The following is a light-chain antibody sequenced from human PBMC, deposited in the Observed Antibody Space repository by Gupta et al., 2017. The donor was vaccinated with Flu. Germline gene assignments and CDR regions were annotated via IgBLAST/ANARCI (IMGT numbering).Light chain of an antibody. CDR3: QQSYDVTWI. J-gene: IGKJ1*01. V-gene: IGKV1-39*01. CDR2: AAS. Sequence: PSSLSASVGDRVTITCRASQYINNFLNWYQQKPGKAPTLLIYAASLLQRGVPSRFSGSGSGADFTLTITSLQPEDFATYYCQQSYDVTWIFGQGTKV. CDR1: QYINNF.